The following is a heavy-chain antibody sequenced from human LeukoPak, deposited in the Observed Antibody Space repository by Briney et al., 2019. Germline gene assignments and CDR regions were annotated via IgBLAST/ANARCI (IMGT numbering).Heavy chain of an antibody. V-gene: IGHV1-8*01. CDR3: ARKGPVRLYHYYYYGMDV. Sequence: ASVKVSCKASGYTFTSYDINWVRQATGEGLEWMGWMNPKSGNTGYAQKFQSRVTMTRNTSISTAYMELSSLKSEDTAVYYCARKGPVRLYHYYYYGMDVWGQGTTVTVSS. CDR1: GYTFTSYD. J-gene: IGHJ6*02. D-gene: IGHD3-16*02. CDR2: MNPKSGNT.